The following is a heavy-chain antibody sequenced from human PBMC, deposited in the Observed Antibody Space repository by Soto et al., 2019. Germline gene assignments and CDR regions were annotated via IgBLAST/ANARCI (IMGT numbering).Heavy chain of an antibody. CDR2: IDHNGIT. Sequence: SETLSLTCAVSGDSISNSKWWTWVRQTPGKGLEWIGKIDHNGITNYNPSLESRVTILKDNSKNQLSLKLSSVTGADSAVYYCVRLNRDYYYYGMDVWGQGTTVTVSS. CDR1: GDSISNSKW. V-gene: IGHV4-4*02. J-gene: IGHJ6*02. CDR3: VRLNRDYYYYGMDV.